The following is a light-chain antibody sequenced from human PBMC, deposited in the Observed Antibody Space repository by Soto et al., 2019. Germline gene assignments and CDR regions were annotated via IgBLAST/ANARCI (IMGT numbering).Light chain of an antibody. J-gene: IGKJ1*01. CDR3: QQYNNWPGT. CDR1: QSVSSN. Sequence: EIVMTQSPATLSVSPGERATLSCRASQSVSSNLAWYQQKPGQAPRLLIYGASTRATGIPARFSGSGSGTEFTLTISSLQSEDFGVYYCQQYNNWPGTFGQGTKVEIK. CDR2: GAS. V-gene: IGKV3-15*01.